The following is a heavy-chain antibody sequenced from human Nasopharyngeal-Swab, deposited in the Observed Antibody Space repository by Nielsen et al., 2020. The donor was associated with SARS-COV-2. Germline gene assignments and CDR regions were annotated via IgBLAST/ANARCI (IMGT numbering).Heavy chain of an antibody. J-gene: IGHJ4*02. CDR2: INHSGST. D-gene: IGHD3-10*01. V-gene: IGHV4-34*01. CDR3: ARVLIGTPAYGSGTNDY. Sequence: WIRQPPGKGLEWIGEINHSGSTNYNPSLKSRVIISVDTSKNQFSLKLSSVTAADTAVYYCARVLIGTPAYGSGTNDYWGQGTLVTVSS.